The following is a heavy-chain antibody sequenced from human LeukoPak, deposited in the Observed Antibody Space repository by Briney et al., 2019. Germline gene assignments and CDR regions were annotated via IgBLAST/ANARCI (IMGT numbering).Heavy chain of an antibody. CDR3: ARDGEGDEGWDY. J-gene: IGHJ4*02. D-gene: IGHD7-27*01. CDR1: GVSIVRHY. Sequence: SETLSLTCTVSGVSIVRHYWIWIRQPPGKGLEWIGHISYSGSTNYNPSLKSRVTISVDASKNQVSLRLSSVTAADTAVYYCARDGEGDEGWDYWGQGTPVTVSS. CDR2: ISYSGST. V-gene: IGHV4-59*11.